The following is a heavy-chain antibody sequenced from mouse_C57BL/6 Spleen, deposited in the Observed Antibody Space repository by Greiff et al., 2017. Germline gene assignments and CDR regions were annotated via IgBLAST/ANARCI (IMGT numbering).Heavy chain of an antibody. CDR3: ARDITTVGYFDY. J-gene: IGHJ2*01. V-gene: IGHV1-61*01. Sequence: VQLQQPGAELVRPGSSVKLSCKASGYTFTSYWMDWVKQRPGQGLEWIGNIYPSDSETHYNQKFKDKATLTVDKSSSTAYMQLSSLTSEDSAVYYCARDITTVGYFDYWGQGTTLTVSS. CDR2: IYPSDSET. D-gene: IGHD1-1*01. CDR1: GYTFTSYW.